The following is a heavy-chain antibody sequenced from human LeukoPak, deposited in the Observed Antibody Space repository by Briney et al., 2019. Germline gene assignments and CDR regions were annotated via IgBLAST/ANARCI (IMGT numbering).Heavy chain of an antibody. D-gene: IGHD4-17*01. Sequence: GGSLRLSCAASGFTFSSNCMSWVRQAPGKGLEWVSVIYSGGSTYYADSVKGRFTISRDNSKNTLYLQLNSLRGEDTAVYYCAGQTTVKYYFDYWGQGTLVTVSS. J-gene: IGHJ4*02. CDR2: IYSGGST. CDR3: AGQTTVKYYFDY. CDR1: GFTFSSNC. V-gene: IGHV3-53*01.